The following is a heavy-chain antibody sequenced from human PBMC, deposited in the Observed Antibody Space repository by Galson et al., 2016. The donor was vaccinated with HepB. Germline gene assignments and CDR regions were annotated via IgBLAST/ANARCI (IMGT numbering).Heavy chain of an antibody. Sequence: SETLSLTCTVSGGSISSTNYFWGWVRQPPGKGLDWIGSISYSGTTNYNPSLGSRVTISADTAKNQISLGLTSVTATDTAVYYCASHGPTVRSWWGTWFDPWGQGISVTV. J-gene: IGHJ5*02. CDR3: ASHGPTVRSWWGTWFDP. CDR2: ISYSGTT. V-gene: IGHV4-39*01. CDR1: GGSISSTNYF. D-gene: IGHD6-13*01.